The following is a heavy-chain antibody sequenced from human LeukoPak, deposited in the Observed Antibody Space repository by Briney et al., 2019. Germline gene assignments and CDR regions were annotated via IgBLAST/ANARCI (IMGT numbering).Heavy chain of an antibody. J-gene: IGHJ3*02. CDR3: ARDPNGDYIGAFDM. D-gene: IGHD4-17*01. V-gene: IGHV3-23*01. Sequence: GGSLRLSCTASGFTFSAYAMMWVRQAPGKGPEWVSAIRGGGGSAFYADSVKGRLTISRDNSKYTLFLQMNSLRAEDTAVYYCARDPNGDYIGAFDMWGPGTMVTVSS. CDR1: GFTFSAYA. CDR2: IRGGGGSA.